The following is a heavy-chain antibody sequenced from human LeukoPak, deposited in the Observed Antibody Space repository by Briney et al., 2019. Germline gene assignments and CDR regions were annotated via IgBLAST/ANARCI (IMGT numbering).Heavy chain of an antibody. D-gene: IGHD1-26*01. Sequence: ASVKVSCKASGYTFTNYYMHWVRQAPGQGLEWMGVINSSGGSTSYAQKFQGRVTMTRDTSTSTVYMELSSLRAEDTAVYYCAKASWSYYEVPQYYFDYWGQGTLVTVSS. CDR3: AKASWSYYEVPQYYFDY. V-gene: IGHV1-46*01. J-gene: IGHJ4*02. CDR1: GYTFTNYY. CDR2: INSSGGST.